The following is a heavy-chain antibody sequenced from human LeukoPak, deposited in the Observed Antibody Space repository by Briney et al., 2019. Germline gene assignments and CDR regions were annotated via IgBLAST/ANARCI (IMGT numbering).Heavy chain of an antibody. CDR2: ISAYNGNT. Sequence: ASVKVSSKASGYSFTSYGISWVRQAPGQGLEWMGWISAYNGNTNYAQKLQGRVTMTTDTSTSTAYMELRSLRSDDTAVYYCARNYSGYDHPTYYYYYMDVWGKGTTVTVSS. V-gene: IGHV1-18*01. J-gene: IGHJ6*03. CDR1: GYSFTSYG. D-gene: IGHD5-12*01. CDR3: ARNYSGYDHPTYYYYYMDV.